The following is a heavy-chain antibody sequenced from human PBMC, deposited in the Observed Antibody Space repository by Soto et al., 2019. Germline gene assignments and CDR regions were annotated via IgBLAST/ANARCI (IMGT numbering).Heavy chain of an antibody. J-gene: IGHJ4*02. Sequence: QVQLQESGPGLVKPSQTLSLTCTVSGGSISSGGYYWSWIRQHPGKGLEWIGYIYYSGSTYYNPSITSRVTIAVDTSKNQFSLKLSSVTAADTAVYYCARVARGVTLDYWGQGTLVTVSS. V-gene: IGHV4-31*03. CDR1: GGSISSGGYY. D-gene: IGHD2-21*02. CDR2: IYYSGST. CDR3: ARVARGVTLDY.